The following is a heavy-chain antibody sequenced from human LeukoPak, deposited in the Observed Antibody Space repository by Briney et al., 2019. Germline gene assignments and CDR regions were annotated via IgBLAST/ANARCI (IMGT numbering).Heavy chain of an antibody. D-gene: IGHD2-8*01. Sequence: GASVKVSCKASGYTFTSYDINWVRQATGQGLEWMGWMNPNSGNTGYAQKFQGRVTMTRNTSISTAYMELSSLRSEDTAVYYCARDWQEMLYGHNYYYYYYGMDVWGQGTTVTVSS. V-gene: IGHV1-8*01. J-gene: IGHJ6*02. CDR2: MNPNSGNT. CDR3: ARDWQEMLYGHNYYYYYYGMDV. CDR1: GYTFTSYD.